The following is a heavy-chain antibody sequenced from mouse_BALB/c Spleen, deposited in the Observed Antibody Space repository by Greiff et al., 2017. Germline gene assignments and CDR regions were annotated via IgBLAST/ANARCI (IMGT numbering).Heavy chain of an antibody. Sequence: EVKLVESGGGLVQPGGSLKLSCAASGFTFSSFGMHWVRQAPEKGLEWVAYISSGSSTIYYADTVKGRFTISRDNPKNTLFLQMTSLRSEDTAMYYCARSSTAVYYYAMDYWGQGTSVTVSS. CDR3: ARSSTAVYYYAMDY. CDR1: GFTFSSFG. V-gene: IGHV5-17*02. CDR2: ISSGSSTI. D-gene: IGHD1-2*01. J-gene: IGHJ4*01.